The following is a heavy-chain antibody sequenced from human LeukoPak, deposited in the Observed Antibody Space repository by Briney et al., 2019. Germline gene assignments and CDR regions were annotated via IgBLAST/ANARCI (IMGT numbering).Heavy chain of an antibody. CDR1: VYTFTFYY. D-gene: IGHD1-14*01. CDR3: ASWAGGNEPIASFDY. CDR2: INLNSGGT. Sequence: ASVNVSFKTSVYTFTFYYMHWMRQAPGQGREWMGWINLNSGGTNYAQKFHGRVIMTRDTSTSTAYMELNRLRFDDTAVYYCASWAGGNEPIASFDYWGQGTLVTVSS. J-gene: IGHJ4*02. V-gene: IGHV1-2*02.